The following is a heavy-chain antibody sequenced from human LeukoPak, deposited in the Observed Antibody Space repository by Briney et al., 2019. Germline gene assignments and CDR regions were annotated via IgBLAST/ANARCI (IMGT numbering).Heavy chain of an antibody. J-gene: IGHJ5*02. CDR2: IYYSGST. D-gene: IGHD1-26*01. Sequence: SETLSLTCTVSGGSISTGGSYWSWIRQHPGKGLEWIGFIYYSGSTYYNPSLKSRVTISVDTSKNLFSLRLSSVTAADTAVYYCARRLEWELLSWFDPWGQGTLVTVSS. CDR3: ARRLEWELLSWFDP. V-gene: IGHV4-31*03. CDR1: GGSISTGGSY.